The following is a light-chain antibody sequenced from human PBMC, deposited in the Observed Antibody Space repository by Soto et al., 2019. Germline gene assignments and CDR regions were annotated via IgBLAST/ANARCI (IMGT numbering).Light chain of an antibody. CDR2: QGY. CDR1: SSDVGKYNL. Sequence: QSALTQPASVSGSPGQSITISCTGTSSDVGKYNLVSWYQQHPGKAPKVMILQGYKRPSGVSNRFSGSKSGTSASLAISGLRSEDEADYFCAAWDDSLSGVVFGGGTKLTVL. J-gene: IGLJ2*01. CDR3: AAWDDSLSGVV. V-gene: IGLV2-14*02.